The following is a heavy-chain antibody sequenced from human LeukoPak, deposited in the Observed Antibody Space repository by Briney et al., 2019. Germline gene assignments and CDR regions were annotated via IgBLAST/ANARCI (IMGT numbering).Heavy chain of an antibody. CDR3: ARAVSGYDFFDY. CDR2: INPNSGGT. V-gene: IGHV1-2*06. Sequence: PSVKVSCKAFGYTFTGYYMHWVRQAPGQGLEWMGRINPNSGGTNYAQKFQGRATMTRDTSISTAYMELSRLRSDDTAVYYCARAVSGYDFFDYWGQGTLVTVSS. J-gene: IGHJ4*02. CDR1: GYTFTGYY. D-gene: IGHD5-12*01.